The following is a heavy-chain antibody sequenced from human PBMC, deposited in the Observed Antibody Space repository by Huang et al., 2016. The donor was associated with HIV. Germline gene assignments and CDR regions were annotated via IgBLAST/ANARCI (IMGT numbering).Heavy chain of an antibody. J-gene: IGHJ4*02. CDR1: GFRFDNSA. CDR2: ISWNSANI. V-gene: IGHV3-9*01. CDR3: VKGDIVGTANFFDY. D-gene: IGHD1-26*01. Sequence: EVQLVESGGNLIQTGGALRTACAASGFRFDNSALYWVRQAPGNGREWVSSISWNSANIAYGDSVKGRFTIARDNARNSLYLQMNSLRPDDTALYYCVKGDIVGTANFFDYWGQGTQVSVSS.